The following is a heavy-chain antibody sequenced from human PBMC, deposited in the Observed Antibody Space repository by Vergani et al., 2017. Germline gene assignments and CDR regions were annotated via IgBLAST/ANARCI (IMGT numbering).Heavy chain of an antibody. J-gene: IGHJ4*02. CDR2: ISSSSSTI. CDR1: GFTFSSYS. Sequence: EVQLVESGGGLVQPGGSLRLSCAASGFTFSSYSMNWVRQAPGKGLEWVSYISSSSSTIYYADSVKGRFTISRDNAKNSLYLQMNSLRDEDTAVYYCASALEDMVRGVKKYRRLGSPWDYWGQGTLVTVSS. CDR3: ASALEDMVRGVKKYRRLGSPWDY. D-gene: IGHD3-10*01. V-gene: IGHV3-48*02.